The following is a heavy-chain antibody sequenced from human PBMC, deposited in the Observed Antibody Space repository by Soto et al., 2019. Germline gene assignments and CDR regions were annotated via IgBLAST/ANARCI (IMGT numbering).Heavy chain of an antibody. D-gene: IGHD2-15*01. Sequence: LRLSCAASGFTFSSYAMSWVRQAPGKGLEWVSAISGSGGSTYYADSVKGRFTISRDNSKNTLYLQMNSLRAEDTAVYYCAKDSGYCSGGSCSPPYNWFDPWGQGTLVTVSS. J-gene: IGHJ5*02. CDR1: GFTFSSYA. V-gene: IGHV3-23*01. CDR2: ISGSGGST. CDR3: AKDSGYCSGGSCSPPYNWFDP.